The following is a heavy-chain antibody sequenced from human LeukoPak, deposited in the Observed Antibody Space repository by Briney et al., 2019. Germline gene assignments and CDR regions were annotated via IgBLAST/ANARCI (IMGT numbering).Heavy chain of an antibody. CDR2: INPNSGGT. CDR1: GYTFSAYF. V-gene: IGHV1-2*02. Sequence: ASVKVSCKASGYTFSAYFLHWVRQAPGQGLEWMGWINPNSGGTNYAQKFQGRVSVTRDTSISTAYMELSSPRSDDTAVYYCARASYCGAACYFYFDSWGQGTLVTVSS. CDR3: ARASYCGAACYFYFDS. J-gene: IGHJ4*02. D-gene: IGHD2-21*02.